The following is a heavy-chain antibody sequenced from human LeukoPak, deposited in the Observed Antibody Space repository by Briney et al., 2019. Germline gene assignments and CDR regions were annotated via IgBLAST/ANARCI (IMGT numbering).Heavy chain of an antibody. D-gene: IGHD6-13*01. J-gene: IGHJ6*02. CDR1: GFTFSSYA. CDR3: AKDVGSSWPRFYYYYGMDV. CDR2: ISGSGGST. V-gene: IGHV3-23*01. Sequence: PGGSRRLSCAASGFTFSSYAMSWVRQAPGKGLEWVSAISGSGGSTYYADSVKGRFTISRDNSKNTLYLQMNSLRAEDTAVYYCAKDVGSSWPRFYYYYGMDVWGQGTTVTVSS.